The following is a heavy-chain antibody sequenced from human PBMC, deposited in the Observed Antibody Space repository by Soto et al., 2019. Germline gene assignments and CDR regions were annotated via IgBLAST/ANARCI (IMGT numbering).Heavy chain of an antibody. D-gene: IGHD4-17*01. CDR2: IIPIFGTA. CDR1: GGTFSSYA. J-gene: IGHJ6*02. Sequence: ASVKVSCKASGGTFSSYAISWVRQAPGQGLEWMGGIIPIFGTANYAQKFQGRVTITADESTSTAYMELSSLRSEDTAVYYCSMTTVVTPAYYYYYGMDVWGQGTTVTVSS. V-gene: IGHV1-69*13. CDR3: SMTTVVTPAYYYYYGMDV.